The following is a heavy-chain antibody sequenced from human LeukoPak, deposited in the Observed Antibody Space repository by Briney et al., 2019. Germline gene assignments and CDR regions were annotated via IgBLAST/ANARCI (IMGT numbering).Heavy chain of an antibody. V-gene: IGHV1-8*02. J-gene: IGHJ6*03. D-gene: IGHD3-22*01. CDR3: ARNVGHFYYDGSGSELYYYYLDV. Sequence: ASVKVSCKASGYTFISDEINWVRQATGQGLAWMGWMSANSGNAASAQKFQGRLTMTRNTSISTAYMELSSLNSDDTAVYYCARNVGHFYYDGSGSELYYYYLDVWGKGTTVTVSS. CDR1: GYTFISDE. CDR2: MSANSGNA.